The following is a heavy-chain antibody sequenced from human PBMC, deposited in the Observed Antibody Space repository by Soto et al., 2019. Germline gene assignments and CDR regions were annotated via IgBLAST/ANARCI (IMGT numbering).Heavy chain of an antibody. Sequence: QVQLVESGGGLVKPGGSLRLSCAASGLTFSDCYMNWIRQVPGKGLEWVSYISSSGSSINYAGSVKGRFTISRDNAKNSLHLQMNSLRAEDTAMYYCARVRFGEWGYAMAVWGQGTTVTVSS. CDR2: ISSSGSSI. V-gene: IGHV3-11*01. CDR1: GLTFSDCY. D-gene: IGHD3-10*01. J-gene: IGHJ6*02. CDR3: ARVRFGEWGYAMAV.